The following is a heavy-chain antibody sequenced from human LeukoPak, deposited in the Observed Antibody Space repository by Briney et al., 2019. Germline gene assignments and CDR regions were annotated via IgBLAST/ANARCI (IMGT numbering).Heavy chain of an antibody. CDR1: GGSISSSSYY. CDR2: IYYSGST. D-gene: IGHD3-3*02. J-gene: IGHJ4*02. CDR3: ARSAPSSFLEWLSLDY. Sequence: SETLSLTCTVSGGSISSSSYYWGWIRQPPGKGLEWIGSIYYSGSTYYNPSLKSRVTISVDTSKNQFSLKLSSVTAADTAVYYCARSAPSSFLEWLSLDYWGQGTLVTVSS. V-gene: IGHV4-39*07.